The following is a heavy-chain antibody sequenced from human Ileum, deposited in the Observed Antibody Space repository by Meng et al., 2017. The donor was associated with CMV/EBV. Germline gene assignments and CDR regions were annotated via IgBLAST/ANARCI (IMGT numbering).Heavy chain of an antibody. CDR3: ARAPTIFERFDP. Sequence: CKAAGFTFTTYYLHWVRQAPGQGLEWMGVINPSGGSTTYAQTFQGRVTMIRDTSTSTVYMELSSLRSEDTAVYYCARAPTIFERFDPWGQGTMVTVSS. CDR1: GFTFTTYY. D-gene: IGHD3-3*01. J-gene: IGHJ5*02. CDR2: INPSGGST. V-gene: IGHV1-46*01.